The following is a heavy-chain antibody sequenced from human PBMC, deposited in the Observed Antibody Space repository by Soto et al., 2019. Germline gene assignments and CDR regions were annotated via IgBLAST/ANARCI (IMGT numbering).Heavy chain of an antibody. CDR3: ARSPRYCSGGSCYPVAFDI. CDR1: GFTFSDYY. CDR2: ISSSGSTI. Sequence: GGSLRLSCAASGFTFSDYYMSWIRQAPGKGLEWVSYISSSGSTIYYADSVKGRFTISRDNAKNSLYLQMNSLRAEDTAVYYCARSPRYCSGGSCYPVAFDIWGQGTMVTVSS. J-gene: IGHJ3*02. V-gene: IGHV3-11*01. D-gene: IGHD2-15*01.